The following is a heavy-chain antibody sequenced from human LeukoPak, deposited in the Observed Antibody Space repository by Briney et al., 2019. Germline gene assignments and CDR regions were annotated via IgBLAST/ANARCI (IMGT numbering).Heavy chain of an antibody. D-gene: IGHD1-1*01. J-gene: IGHJ3*02. V-gene: IGHV3-30*02. CDR2: IRDDGSNK. CDR3: AKVKGKDGVRDAYDI. Sequence: PGGSLRLSCAASGFTFSSYGMHWVRQAPGKGLEWVAFIRDDGSNKYYADSVKGRFTIARDNFKNTLDLQMIGLRAEDTALYYCAKVKGKDGVRDAYDIWGQGTMVTVSS. CDR1: GFTFSSYG.